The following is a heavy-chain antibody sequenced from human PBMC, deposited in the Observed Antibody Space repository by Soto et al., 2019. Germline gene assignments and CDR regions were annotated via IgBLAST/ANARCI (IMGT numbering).Heavy chain of an antibody. CDR3: ARDWDSSGLFDP. CDR2: ISYSGST. J-gene: IGHJ5*02. CDR1: GGSFSGYY. D-gene: IGHD3-10*01. Sequence: SETLSLTCAVYGGSFSGYYWSWIRQPPGKGLEWIGSISYSGSTKYNPSLESRVMISLDTSKNQFSLRLTSVTAADTALYYCARDWDSSGLFDPWGQGALVTVSS. V-gene: IGHV4-59*01.